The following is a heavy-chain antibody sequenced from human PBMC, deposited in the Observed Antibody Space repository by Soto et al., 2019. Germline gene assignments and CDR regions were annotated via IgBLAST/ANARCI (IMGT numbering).Heavy chain of an antibody. J-gene: IGHJ6*01. CDR2: IYPGDSDT. V-gene: IGHV5-51*01. CDR3: AASIFHYGMEV. CDR1: VYAFTNYW. Sequence: SLKLSCKVSVYAFTNYWIGWVRQMPGKGLEWMGIIYPGDSDTKYNPSFQGQVTISADKSITTTYLRWTSLKASDTAIYYCAASIFHYGMEVWGQGTMVTVSS.